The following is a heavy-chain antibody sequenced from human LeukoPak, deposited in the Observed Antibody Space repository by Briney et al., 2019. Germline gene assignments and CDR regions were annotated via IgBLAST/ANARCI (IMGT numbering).Heavy chain of an antibody. Sequence: GGSLRLSCAASGFTFSSYGMHWVRQAPGKGLEWVAFIRYDGSNKYYADSVKGRFTISRDNSKNTLYLQMNSLRAEDTAVYYCAKERYCSSASCYTEEFSFDYWGQGTLVTVSS. J-gene: IGHJ4*02. CDR3: AKERYCSSASCYTEEFSFDY. CDR2: IRYDGSNK. D-gene: IGHD2-2*02. V-gene: IGHV3-30*02. CDR1: GFTFSSYG.